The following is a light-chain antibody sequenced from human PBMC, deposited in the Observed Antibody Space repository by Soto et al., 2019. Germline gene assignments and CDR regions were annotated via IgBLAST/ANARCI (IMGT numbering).Light chain of an antibody. V-gene: IGKV3-20*01. CDR2: GAS. J-gene: IGKJ2*01. CDR1: QSVSSSY. Sequence: EIVLTQSPGTLSLSPGERATLSCRASQSVSSSYLAWYQQKPGQAPRLLIYGASASATGIPDRFSGSGSVTDFTLTISRLEPEDFAVYYCQQYGSSPLYTVGQGTKLEIK. CDR3: QQYGSSPLYT.